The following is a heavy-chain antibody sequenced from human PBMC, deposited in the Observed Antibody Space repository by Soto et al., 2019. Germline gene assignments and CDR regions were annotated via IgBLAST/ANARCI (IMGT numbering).Heavy chain of an antibody. CDR3: ARQPLVPVFYDY. CDR2: ISYDGSNK. V-gene: IGHV3-30-3*01. CDR1: GFTFSSYA. D-gene: IGHD6-6*01. J-gene: IGHJ4*02. Sequence: PGGSLRLSCAASGFTFSSYAMHWVRQAPGKGLEWVAVISYDGSNKYYADSVKGRFTISRDNSKNTLYLQMNSLRAEDTAVYYCARQPLVPVFYDYWGQGTLVTVSS.